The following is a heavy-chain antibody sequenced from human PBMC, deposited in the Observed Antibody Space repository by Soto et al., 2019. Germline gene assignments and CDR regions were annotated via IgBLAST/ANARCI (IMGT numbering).Heavy chain of an antibody. V-gene: IGHV3-21*01. CDR1: GFTFSTYT. CDR2: ISSSSTYI. CDR3: ASDIGYSTSGGIV. Sequence: EVQLVESGGGLVKPGGSLRLSCAASGFTFSTYTMNWVRQAPGKGLEWVSSISSSSTYIYYAYSVKGPFTISRDNAKNSLYLLMSSLRDEDTAVYYCASDIGYSTSGGIVWGQGTLVTVSS. J-gene: IGHJ4*02. D-gene: IGHD6-13*01.